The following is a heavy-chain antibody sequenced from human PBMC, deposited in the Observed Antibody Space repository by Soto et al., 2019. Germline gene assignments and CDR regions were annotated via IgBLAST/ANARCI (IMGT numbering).Heavy chain of an antibody. CDR3: ARVGDNNAPAYYDGMDV. D-gene: IGHD3-16*01. V-gene: IGHV3-21*01. J-gene: IGHJ6*02. Sequence: EVQLVESGGGLVKPGGSLRLSCAASGFTFSTYSMNWVRQAPGKGLEWVSSISSSSSYRYYADSVKGRFTISRDNAKNSQCLQRNSRRAEDRAVYYCARVGDNNAPAYYDGMDVWGQGPTVTVS. CDR1: GFTFSTYS. CDR2: ISSSSSYR.